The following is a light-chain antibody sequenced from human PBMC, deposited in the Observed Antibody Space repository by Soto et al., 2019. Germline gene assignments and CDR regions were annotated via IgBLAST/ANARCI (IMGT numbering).Light chain of an antibody. CDR2: DVS. Sequence: QSALTQPRSVSGSPGQSVTISCTGTSNYVSWYQQDPGKAPKLIIYDVSKRPSGVPDRFSGSKSGNTASLTISGPQAEDEADYFCCSFAGSYTSYVFGTGTKVTVL. V-gene: IGLV2-11*01. J-gene: IGLJ1*01. CDR1: SNY. CDR3: CSFAGSYTSYV.